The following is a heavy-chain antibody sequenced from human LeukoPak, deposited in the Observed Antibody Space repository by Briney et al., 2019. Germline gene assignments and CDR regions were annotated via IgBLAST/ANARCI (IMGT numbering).Heavy chain of an antibody. CDR3: ARPREIAAAGLAPPDY. J-gene: IGHJ4*02. CDR2: ISYDGSNK. D-gene: IGHD6-13*01. CDR1: GFTFSSYA. V-gene: IGHV3-30-3*01. Sequence: GGSLRLSCAASGFTFSSYAMHWVRQAPGKGLEWVAVISYDGSNKYYADSVKGRFTISRDNSKNTLYLQMNSLRAEDTAVYYCARPREIAAAGLAPPDYWGQGTLVTVSS.